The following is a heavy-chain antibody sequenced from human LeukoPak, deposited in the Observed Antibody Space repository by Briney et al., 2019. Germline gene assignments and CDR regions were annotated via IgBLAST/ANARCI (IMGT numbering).Heavy chain of an antibody. D-gene: IGHD6-13*01. J-gene: IGHJ4*02. V-gene: IGHV3-33*06. CDR1: GITLSRSG. CDR2: IWFDGNNG. Sequence: PGRSLRLSCAASGITLSRSGMHWVRQAPGKGLERVAIIWFDGNNGYYADSVKGRFTISRDNSKNTLYLQMSSLRPEDTAVYYCVKDQSAGGIPFDNWGQGTLVTVSS. CDR3: VKDQSAGGIPFDN.